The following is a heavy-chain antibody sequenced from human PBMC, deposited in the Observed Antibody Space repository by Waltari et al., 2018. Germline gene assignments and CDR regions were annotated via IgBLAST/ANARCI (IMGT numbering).Heavy chain of an antibody. V-gene: IGHV4-4*07. J-gene: IGHJ4*02. CDR3: ARDSPPGPYPDHGWFDGDY. D-gene: IGHD3-10*01. CDR1: GGSISSYY. CDR2: IYTSGST. Sequence: QVQLQESGPGLVKPSETLSLTCTVSGGSISSYYWSWIRQPAGKGLEWIGRIYTSGSTNYNPSLKSRVTMSVDTSKNQFSRKLSSVTAADTAVYYCARDSPPGPYPDHGWFDGDYWGQGTLVTVSS.